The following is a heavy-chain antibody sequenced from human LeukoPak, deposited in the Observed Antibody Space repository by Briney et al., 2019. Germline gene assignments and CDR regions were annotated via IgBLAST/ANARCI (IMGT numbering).Heavy chain of an antibody. CDR1: GGTFSSYA. J-gene: IGHJ4*02. CDR2: IIPIFGTA. D-gene: IGHD6-13*01. CDR3: ARGRERQQLYFDY. V-gene: IGHV1-69*13. Sequence: SVKVSCKASGGTFSSYAISWVRQAPGQGLEWMGGIIPIFGTANYAQKFQGRVTITADESTSTAYMELSSLRSEDTAVYYCARGRERQQLYFDYWGQGTLVTVSS.